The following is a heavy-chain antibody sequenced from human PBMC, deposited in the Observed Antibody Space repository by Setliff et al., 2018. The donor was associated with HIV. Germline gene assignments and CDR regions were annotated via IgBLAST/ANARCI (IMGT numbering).Heavy chain of an antibody. J-gene: IGHJ6*03. Sequence: TLSLTCPVSGGSIGSGGSYWSWIRQHPGKGLEWIGYIYYSGSTYYNPSLKSRVTISVDTSKNQFSLKLSSVTAADTAVYYCARVTSAHPTYYYYYMDVWGKGTTVTVSS. V-gene: IGHV4-31*03. CDR1: GGSIGSGGSY. CDR3: ARVTSAHPTYYYYYMDV. CDR2: IYYSGST. D-gene: IGHD6-25*01.